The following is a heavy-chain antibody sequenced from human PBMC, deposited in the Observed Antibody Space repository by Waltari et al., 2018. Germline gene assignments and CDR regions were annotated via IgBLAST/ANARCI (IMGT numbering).Heavy chain of an antibody. V-gene: IGHV3-53*02. CDR3: ARYSSSWYGAFDI. CDR1: GFTVSSNY. Sequence: EVQLVETGGGLIQPGGSLRLSCAASGFTVSSNYMSWVRQAPGKGLEWVSVLYSDGSTYNADSVEGRFTISRDNSKNTLYLQMNSLRAADTAVYYCARYSSSWYGAFDIWGQGTMVTVSS. D-gene: IGHD6-13*01. CDR2: LYSDGST. J-gene: IGHJ3*02.